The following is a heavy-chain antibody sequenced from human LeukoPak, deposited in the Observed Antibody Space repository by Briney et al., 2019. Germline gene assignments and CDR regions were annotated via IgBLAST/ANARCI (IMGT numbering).Heavy chain of an antibody. J-gene: IGHJ1*01. Sequence: GGSLRLSCAASGFTFSSYGMHWVRQAPGKGLEWVTFIRYDGSNKYYADSVKGRFTISRDNSKNTLYLQMNSLRAEDTAVYYCARGGKRALAGTRSPQYFQHWGQGTLVTVSS. CDR3: ARGGKRALAGTRSPQYFQH. CDR1: GFTFSSYG. CDR2: IRYDGSNK. D-gene: IGHD6-19*01. V-gene: IGHV3-30*02.